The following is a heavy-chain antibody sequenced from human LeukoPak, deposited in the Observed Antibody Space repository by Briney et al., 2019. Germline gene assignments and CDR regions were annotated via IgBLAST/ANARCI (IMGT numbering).Heavy chain of an antibody. CDR2: IYYSGST. CDR3: ARGHSYYYDSSAYCPDFDY. V-gene: IGHV4-59*01. D-gene: IGHD3-22*01. J-gene: IGHJ4*02. CDR1: GGSISTCY. Sequence: SETLSLTCTVSGGSISTCYWSWIRQPPGKGLEWIGYIYYSGSTNYNPSLKSRVTISVDKSKNQFSLKLSSVTAADTAVYYCARGHSYYYDSSAYCPDFDYWGQGTLVTVSS.